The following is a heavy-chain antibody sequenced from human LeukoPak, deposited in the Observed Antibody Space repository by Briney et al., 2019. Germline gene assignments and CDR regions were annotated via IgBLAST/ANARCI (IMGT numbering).Heavy chain of an antibody. CDR2: ISYDGSNK. CDR3: ARRAATSYYYYGMDV. Sequence: GGSLRLSCAASGFTFSSYAMHWVRQAPGTGLEWVAVISYDGSNKYYADSVKGRFTISRDNSKNTLYLQMNSLRAEDTAVYYCARRAATSYYYYGMDVWGQGTTVTVSS. J-gene: IGHJ6*02. V-gene: IGHV3-30-3*01. CDR1: GFTFSSYA. D-gene: IGHD2-15*01.